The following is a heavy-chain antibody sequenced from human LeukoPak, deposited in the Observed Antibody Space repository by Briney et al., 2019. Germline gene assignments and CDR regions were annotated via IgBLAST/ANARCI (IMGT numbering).Heavy chain of an antibody. D-gene: IGHD5-12*01. Sequence: PSETLSLTCTVSGGSISSGAYYWSWIRQPAGKGLEWIGRIYTTGTTDYNPSLKSRVTISVDTSKNQFSLKLSSVTAADTAVYYCARAIGGYDWGDYYYYMDVWGKGTTVTVSS. CDR1: GGSISSGAYY. CDR3: ARAIGGYDWGDYYYYMDV. J-gene: IGHJ6*03. V-gene: IGHV4-61*02. CDR2: IYTTGTT.